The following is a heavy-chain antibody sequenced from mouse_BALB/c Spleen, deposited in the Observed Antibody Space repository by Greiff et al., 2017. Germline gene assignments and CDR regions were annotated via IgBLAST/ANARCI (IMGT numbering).Heavy chain of an antibody. Sequence: QVQLKESGPGLVAPSQSLSITCTVSGFSLTSYGVHWVRQPPGKGLEWLGVIWAGGSTNYNSALMSRLSISKDNSKSQVFLKMNSLQTDDTAMYYCARDGGYDYDGFAYWGQGTLVTVSA. D-gene: IGHD2-4*01. V-gene: IGHV2-9*02. J-gene: IGHJ3*01. CDR2: IWAGGST. CDR3: ARDGGYDYDGFAY. CDR1: GFSLTSYG.